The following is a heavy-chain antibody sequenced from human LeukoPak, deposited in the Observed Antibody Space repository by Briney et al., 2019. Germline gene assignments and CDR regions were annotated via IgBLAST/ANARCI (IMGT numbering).Heavy chain of an antibody. V-gene: IGHV1-2*02. CDR2: INPNSGGT. J-gene: IGHJ4*02. D-gene: IGHD1-26*01. CDR3: ARDDILGGTTGPRY. CDR1: AYAFTGYY. Sequence: ASVKVSCKASAYAFTGYYMHWVRQAPGQGVEWMGCINPNSGGTIYAQKFQGRVTMTRDTSISSAFMELSRLTSDDTALYYCARDDILGGTTGPRYWGQGTLVTVSS.